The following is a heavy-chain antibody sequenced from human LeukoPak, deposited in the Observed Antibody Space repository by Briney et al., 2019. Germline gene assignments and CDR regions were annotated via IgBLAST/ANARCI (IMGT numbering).Heavy chain of an antibody. J-gene: IGHJ4*02. CDR1: GFTFSSYS. CDR3: ATDESNSFFF. D-gene: IGHD2/OR15-2a*01. CDR2: ISSSSSYI. Sequence: GGSLRLSCAAPGFTFSSYSMNWVRQAPGKGLEWVSSISSSSSYIYYADSVKGRFTISRDNAKNSLYLQMSSLRTEDTAVYYCATDESNSFFFWGQGTLVTVSS. V-gene: IGHV3-21*03.